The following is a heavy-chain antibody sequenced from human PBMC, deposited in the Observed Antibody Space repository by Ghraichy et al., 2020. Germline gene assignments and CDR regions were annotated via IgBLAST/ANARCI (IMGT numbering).Heavy chain of an antibody. J-gene: IGHJ3*02. V-gene: IGHV3-21*01. CDR1: GFTFSSYS. D-gene: IGHD2-2*01. CDR3: ARDEHCSSTSCYFAVRGAFDI. Sequence: GGSLRLSCAASGFTFSSYSMNWVRQAPGKGLEWVSSISSSSSYIYYADSVKGRFTISRDNAKNSLYLQMNSLRAEDTAVYYCARDEHCSSTSCYFAVRGAFDIWGQGTMVTVSS. CDR2: ISSSSSYI.